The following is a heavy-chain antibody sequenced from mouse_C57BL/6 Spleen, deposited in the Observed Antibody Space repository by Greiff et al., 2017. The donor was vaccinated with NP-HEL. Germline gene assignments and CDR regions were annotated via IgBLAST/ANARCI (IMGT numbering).Heavy chain of an antibody. CDR3: AREGVGAYPQGAMDY. CDR2: IYPGDGDT. V-gene: IGHV1-82*01. D-gene: IGHD3-3*01. J-gene: IGHJ4*01. CDR1: GYAFSSSW. Sequence: VQLQESGPELVKPGASVKISCKASGYAFSSSWMNWVKQRPGKGLEWIGRIYPGDGDTNYNGKFKGKATLTADKSSSTAYMQLSSLTSEDSAVDFCAREGVGAYPQGAMDYWGQGTSVTVSS.